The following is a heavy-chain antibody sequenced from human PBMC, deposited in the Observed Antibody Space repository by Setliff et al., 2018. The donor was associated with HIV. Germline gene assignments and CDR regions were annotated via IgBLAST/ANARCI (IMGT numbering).Heavy chain of an antibody. J-gene: IGHJ4*02. CDR2: MNPNRGNT. CDR1: GYTFTNYD. CDR3: ARGRPFRGAVAGPAHFEY. D-gene: IGHD6-19*01. Sequence: ASAKVSCKASGYTFTNYDINWVRQATGQGLEWMGWMNPNRGNTVYAQKFQGRVTITRNTSINTAYMELSNLRPEDTAVYYCARGRPFRGAVAGPAHFEYWGQGTRVTVSS. V-gene: IGHV1-8*03.